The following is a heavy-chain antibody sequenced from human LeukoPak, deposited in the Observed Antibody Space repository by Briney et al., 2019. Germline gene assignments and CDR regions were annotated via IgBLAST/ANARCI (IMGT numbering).Heavy chain of an antibody. D-gene: IGHD2-21*01. V-gene: IGHV4-39*02. CDR2: IYSGGST. CDR3: AREPADPGHLVVLAVVGCMDV. Sequence: SETLSLTCTVSGGSISSSNYYWGWIRQPPGKGLEWIGSIYSGGSTYHNPSLKSRVTISVDTSKNQVSLKLSSVTAADTAVYYCAREPADPGHLVVLAVVGCMDVWGNGTTVTVSS. J-gene: IGHJ6*03. CDR1: GGSISSSNYY.